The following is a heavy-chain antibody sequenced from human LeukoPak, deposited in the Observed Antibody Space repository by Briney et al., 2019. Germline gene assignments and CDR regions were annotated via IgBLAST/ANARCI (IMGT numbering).Heavy chain of an antibody. CDR1: GFTFSTYA. CDR3: ARVIAAAGYDAFDI. Sequence: GGSLRLSCAASGFTFSTYAMSWVRQAPGKGLEWVSSLSGGGAATSYADSVKGRFTISRDNSKNTLYLQMNSLRAEDTAVYYCARVIAAAGYDAFDIWGQGTMVTVSS. J-gene: IGHJ3*02. D-gene: IGHD6-13*01. V-gene: IGHV3-23*01. CDR2: LSGGGAAT.